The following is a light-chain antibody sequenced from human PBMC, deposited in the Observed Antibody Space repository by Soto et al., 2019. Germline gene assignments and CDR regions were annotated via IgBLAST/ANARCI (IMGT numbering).Light chain of an antibody. V-gene: IGKV1-5*01. CDR2: DAF. J-gene: IGKJ1*01. Sequence: DIQMTQSPSSLSASVGDRVAITCRASQSISSWLAWYQQKPGKAPKLLIFDAFSLESGVPSRFSGSRSGTEFTLTISSLQPDDYATYYCQQSYSTPRTFGQGTKVDIK. CDR3: QQSYSTPRT. CDR1: QSISSW.